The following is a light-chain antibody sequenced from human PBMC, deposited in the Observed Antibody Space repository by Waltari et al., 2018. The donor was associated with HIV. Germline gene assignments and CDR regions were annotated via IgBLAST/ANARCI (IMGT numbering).Light chain of an antibody. Sequence: QSALTQPASVSGSPGQSITISCTGTSSDVGGYNYVSWYQHHPGKAPKLLIYEVSNRPSGVSNRFSGSHSGNTASLIISGLQAEDEADYDCSSYTCSSTLAVFGGGTKLTVL. CDR1: SSDVGGYNY. V-gene: IGLV2-14*01. J-gene: IGLJ2*01. CDR3: SSYTCSSTLAV. CDR2: EVS.